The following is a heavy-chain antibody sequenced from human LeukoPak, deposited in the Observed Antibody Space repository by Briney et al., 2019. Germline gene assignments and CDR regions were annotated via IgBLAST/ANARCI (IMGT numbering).Heavy chain of an antibody. D-gene: IGHD6-13*01. CDR1: GYSFTSYW. CDR2: IYPGDSDT. Sequence: GESLKISYKGSGYSFTSYWIGWGRPMPGKGRGWMGIIYPGDSDTRYSPSFQGQVTISADKSISTAYLQWSSLKASDTAMYYCARRGSWPHYFDYWGQGTLVTVSS. J-gene: IGHJ4*02. CDR3: ARRGSWPHYFDY. V-gene: IGHV5-51*01.